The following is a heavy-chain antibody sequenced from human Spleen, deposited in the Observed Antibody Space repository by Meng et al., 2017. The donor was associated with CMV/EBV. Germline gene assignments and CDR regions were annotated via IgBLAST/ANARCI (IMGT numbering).Heavy chain of an antibody. J-gene: IGHJ4*02. CDR1: GFTFRSHA. Sequence: GESLKISCAASGFTFRSHALSWVRQAPGKGLEWVSSISGPGGATYYADSVKGRFIISRDNFENTLFLPMNGLRAEDTAVYYCAKDSRGLSPLDYWGQGTLVTVSS. V-gene: IGHV3-23*01. CDR2: ISGPGGAT. CDR3: AKDSRGLSPLDY. D-gene: IGHD4-17*01.